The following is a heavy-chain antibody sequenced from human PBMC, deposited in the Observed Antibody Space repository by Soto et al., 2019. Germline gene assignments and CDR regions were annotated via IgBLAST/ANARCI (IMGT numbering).Heavy chain of an antibody. V-gene: IGHV1-18*04. CDR3: ASDAPPADY. CDR2: ISAYNGNT. J-gene: IGHJ4*02. Sequence: QVQLVQSGAEVKKPGASVKVSCKASGYTFTSYSISWVRQAPGQGLEWMGWISAYNGNTNYAQMLQGRVTMTTDTYKDTAYMELRSLRSDDQAVYECASDAPPADYWGQGSLVTVSS. CDR1: GYTFTSYS.